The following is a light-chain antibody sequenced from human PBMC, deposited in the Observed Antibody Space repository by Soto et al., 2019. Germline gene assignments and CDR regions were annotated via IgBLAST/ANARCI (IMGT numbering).Light chain of an antibody. CDR1: HSVSSSY. J-gene: IGKJ2*01. V-gene: IGKV3-20*01. CDR3: QQYGSSAMYT. Sequence: EIVLTQSPGTLSLSPGERATLSCRASHSVSSSYLAWYQQKPGQAPRLLIYGASSRATGIPDRFSGSGSGTDFTLTISRLEPEDFALYYCQQYGSSAMYTFGQGTKLEIK. CDR2: GAS.